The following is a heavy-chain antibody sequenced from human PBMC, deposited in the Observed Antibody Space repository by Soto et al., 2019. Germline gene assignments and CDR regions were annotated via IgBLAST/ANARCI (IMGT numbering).Heavy chain of an antibody. V-gene: IGHV3-53*01. CDR3: ATRPLLRGAP. D-gene: IGHD3-16*01. CDR1: GLTFSSND. Sequence: EVQLVESGGGLIQPGGSLRRSCEASGLTFSSNDMNWVRQAPGKGLEWVSLIWTSGSTAYADSVKGRFTISRDNSKSALYLHMSSLRAEDTAVYYCATRPLLRGAPWGQGTMVTVSS. J-gene: IGHJ3*01. CDR2: IWTSGST.